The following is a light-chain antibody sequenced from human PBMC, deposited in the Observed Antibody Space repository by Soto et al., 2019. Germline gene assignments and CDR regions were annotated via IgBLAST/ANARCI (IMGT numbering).Light chain of an antibody. J-gene: IGKJ1*01. CDR1: QSVSSN. CDR2: GAS. CDR3: QHYNNWPPWT. Sequence: EIVMTQSPATLSVSPGERATLYCRASQSVSSNLAWYQQKPGQAPRLLIYGASTRATGVPVRFSGSGSGTEFTLTISSLQSEDFAVYYCQHYNNWPPWTFGQGTKVEIK. V-gene: IGKV3-15*01.